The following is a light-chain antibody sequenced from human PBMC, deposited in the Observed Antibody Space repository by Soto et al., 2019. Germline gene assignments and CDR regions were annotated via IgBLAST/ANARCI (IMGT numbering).Light chain of an antibody. CDR1: QSVISY. Sequence: EVVLTQSPATLSLSPGERATLSCRASQSVISYLAWYQQKPGQAPRLLIYDASNRATGIPARFSGSGSGTDFTLTISSLEPEDFAIYYCQQRFNWPPITFGQGTRLEIK. CDR2: DAS. J-gene: IGKJ5*01. CDR3: QQRFNWPPIT. V-gene: IGKV3-11*01.